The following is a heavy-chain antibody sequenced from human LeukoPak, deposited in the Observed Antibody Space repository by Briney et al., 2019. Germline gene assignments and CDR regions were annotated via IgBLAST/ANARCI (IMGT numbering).Heavy chain of an antibody. CDR1: GFTFDNYR. Sequence: GGSLRLSCAASGFTFDNYRMSWVRQAPGKGLEWVSTVNADGGNTYYADSVKGRFTISRDNSKSTLILQMDSLRVEDTALYYCTKRVKYGGTWDHFADWGQGTLATVSS. J-gene: IGHJ4*02. CDR2: VNADGGNT. D-gene: IGHD1-26*01. V-gene: IGHV3-23*01. CDR3: TKRVKYGGTWDHFAD.